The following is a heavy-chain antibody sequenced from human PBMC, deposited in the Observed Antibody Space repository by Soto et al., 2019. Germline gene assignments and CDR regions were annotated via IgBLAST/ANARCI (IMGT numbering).Heavy chain of an antibody. Sequence: GGSLRLSCAASGFTFSSYDMHWVRQATGKGLEWVSAIGTDGDTYYSGSVKGRFTSSRENAKNSLYLQMNSLRAEDTAVYYCARFPGSGSYPHDYGIDVWGQGTTVTVSS. V-gene: IGHV3-13*01. CDR3: ARFPGSGSYPHDYGIDV. D-gene: IGHD3-10*01. CDR2: IGTDGDT. CDR1: GFTFSSYD. J-gene: IGHJ6*02.